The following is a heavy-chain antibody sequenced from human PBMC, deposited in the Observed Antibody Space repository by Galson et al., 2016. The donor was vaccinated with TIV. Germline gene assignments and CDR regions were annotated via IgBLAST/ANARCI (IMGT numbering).Heavy chain of an antibody. CDR3: ARLPSYYGSGNHWFDP. V-gene: IGHV1-69*13. CDR2: IIAIFGTA. Sequence: SVKVSCKVSGGIFRSDAISWVRQAPGQGLEWMGRIIAIFGTANYAQKFQGRVTITADESTNTVYLVLSSLTSEATAVYYCARLPSYYGSGNHWFDPWGQGTLVTVSS. D-gene: IGHD3-10*01. J-gene: IGHJ5*02. CDR1: GGIFRSDA.